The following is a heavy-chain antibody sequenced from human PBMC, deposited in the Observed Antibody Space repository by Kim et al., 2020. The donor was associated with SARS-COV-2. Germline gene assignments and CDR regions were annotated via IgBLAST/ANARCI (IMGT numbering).Heavy chain of an antibody. CDR1: GFTFSSYA. CDR2: ISGSGGST. Sequence: GGYLRLSCAASGFTFSSYAMSWVRQAPGKGLEWVSAISGSGGSTYYADSVKGRFTISRDNSKNTLYLQMNSLRAEDTAVYYCAKDPSPVVLMVYAVQAYYFDYWGQGTLVTVSS. V-gene: IGHV3-23*01. CDR3: AKDPSPVVLMVYAVQAYYFDY. J-gene: IGHJ4*02. D-gene: IGHD2-8*01.